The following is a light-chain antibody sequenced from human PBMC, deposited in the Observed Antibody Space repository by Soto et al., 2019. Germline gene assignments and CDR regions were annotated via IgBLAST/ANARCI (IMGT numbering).Light chain of an antibody. V-gene: IGLV2-14*01. CDR3: SSSTSSSTPYV. Sequence: QSALTQPASVSGSPGQSITISCTGTSSDVGGYNYVSWYQQHPGKAPKLMIYDVINRPSGVSNRFSGSKSGNTASLTISGLHAEDDAADYCSSSTSSSTPYVFGTGTKLTVL. CDR2: DVI. CDR1: SSDVGGYNY. J-gene: IGLJ1*01.